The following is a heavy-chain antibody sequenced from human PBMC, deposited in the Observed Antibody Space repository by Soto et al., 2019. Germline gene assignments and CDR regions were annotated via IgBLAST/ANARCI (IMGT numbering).Heavy chain of an antibody. CDR3: ARDPLSSFAMDV. CDR2: MKPHSGNI. D-gene: IGHD3-10*02. Sequence: QVQLVQSGAEVKKPGASVKVSCKASGYTFTTYDINWVRQATGQGLEWMGWMKPHSGNIGFAQKFQGRVTMTRDTSINTAYLELRNLESEDTAVYYCARDPLSSFAMDVWGQGTTVTVSS. J-gene: IGHJ6*02. V-gene: IGHV1-8*01. CDR1: GYTFTTYD.